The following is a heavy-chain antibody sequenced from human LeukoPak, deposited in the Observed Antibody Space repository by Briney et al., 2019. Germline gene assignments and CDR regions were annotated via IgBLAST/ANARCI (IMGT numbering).Heavy chain of an antibody. CDR3: AKSGTTGTTRGYFDY. Sequence: GGSLRLSCAASGFTVSSNYMSWVRQAPGKGLEWVSVIYSGGSTYYADSVKGRFTISRDNSKNTLYLQMNSLRAEDTAVYYCAKSGTTGTTRGYFDYWGQGTLVTVSS. CDR2: IYSGGST. CDR1: GFTVSSNY. D-gene: IGHD1-1*01. V-gene: IGHV3-53*05. J-gene: IGHJ4*02.